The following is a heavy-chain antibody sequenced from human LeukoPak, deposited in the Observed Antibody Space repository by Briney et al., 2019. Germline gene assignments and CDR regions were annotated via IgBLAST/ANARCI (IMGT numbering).Heavy chain of an antibody. CDR2: INPNSGGT. D-gene: IGHD2-15*01. CDR1: GYTFTGYY. Sequence: GASVKVSCKASGYTFTGYYMHWVRQAPGQGLEWMGWINPNSGGTNYAQKFQGRVTITADKSTSTAYMELSSLRSEDTAVYYCAGGVYCSGGSCIVRYWGQGTLVTVSS. J-gene: IGHJ4*02. CDR3: AGGVYCSGGSCIVRY. V-gene: IGHV1-2*02.